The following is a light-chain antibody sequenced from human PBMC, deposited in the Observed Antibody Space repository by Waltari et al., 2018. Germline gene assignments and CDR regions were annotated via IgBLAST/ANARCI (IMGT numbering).Light chain of an antibody. J-gene: IGLJ2*01. Sequence: SYELTQPPSVSVSPGQTARITCSADALSTQYAYWYQQKPGQAPVLAMYRDNERPSGIPERFSGSSSGTTVTLTISGVQAEDEADYYCQSADSSGTYVVFGGGTKLTVL. V-gene: IGLV3-25*03. CDR2: RDN. CDR3: QSADSSGTYVV. CDR1: ALSTQY.